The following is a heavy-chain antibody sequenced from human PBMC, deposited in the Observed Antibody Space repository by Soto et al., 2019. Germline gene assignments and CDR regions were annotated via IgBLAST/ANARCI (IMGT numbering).Heavy chain of an antibody. V-gene: IGHV3-21*01. J-gene: IGHJ3*02. Sequence: PGGSLRLSCAASGFTFSSYAMSWVRQAPGKGLQWVSSISSSGSYIYYVDSLKGRFTISRDNAKNSLYLQMNSLRAEDTAVYYCARTSPIAPEAFDIWGQGTMVTVSS. D-gene: IGHD2-21*01. CDR2: ISSSGSYI. CDR1: GFTFSSYA. CDR3: ARTSPIAPEAFDI.